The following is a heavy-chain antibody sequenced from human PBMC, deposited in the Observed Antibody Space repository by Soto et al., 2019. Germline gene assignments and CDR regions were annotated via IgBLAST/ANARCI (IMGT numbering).Heavy chain of an antibody. Sequence: SETLSLTCVVYGGSFSGYYWSWIRQPPGKGLEWIGEINHSGSTNYNPSLKSRVTISVDTSKNQFSLKLSSVTAADTAVYYCARGKGFWSGPTRYYMDVWGIGTTVTVSS. D-gene: IGHD3-3*01. V-gene: IGHV4-34*01. CDR3: ARGKGFWSGPTRYYMDV. CDR2: INHSGST. J-gene: IGHJ6*03. CDR1: GGSFSGYY.